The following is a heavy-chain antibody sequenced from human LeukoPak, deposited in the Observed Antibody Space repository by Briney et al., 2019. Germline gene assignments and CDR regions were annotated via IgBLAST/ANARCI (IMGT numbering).Heavy chain of an antibody. CDR3: ARGGGSGTYYYYMDV. J-gene: IGHJ6*03. Sequence: SETLSLTCTVSGGSIISYYWSWIRQPPGKGLEWIGYIYYSGSTNYNPSLQSRVTISVDTSKNQFSLKLSSVTAADTAVYFCARGGGSGTYYYYMDVWGKGTTVTISS. D-gene: IGHD6-19*01. CDR2: IYYSGST. CDR1: GGSIISYY. V-gene: IGHV4-59*01.